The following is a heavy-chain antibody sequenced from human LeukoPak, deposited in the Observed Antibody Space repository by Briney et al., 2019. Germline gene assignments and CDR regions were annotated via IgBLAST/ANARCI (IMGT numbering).Heavy chain of an antibody. CDR2: ISYDGSNK. CDR1: GYTFTSYG. J-gene: IGHJ4*02. V-gene: IGHV3-30-3*01. D-gene: IGHD1-26*01. CDR3: AVAVGATTGVFG. Sequence: SCKASGYTFTSYGISWVRQAPGKGLEWVAVISYDGSNKYYADSVKGRFTISRDNSKNTLYLQMNSLRAEDTAVYYCAVAVGATTGVFGWGQGTLVIVSS.